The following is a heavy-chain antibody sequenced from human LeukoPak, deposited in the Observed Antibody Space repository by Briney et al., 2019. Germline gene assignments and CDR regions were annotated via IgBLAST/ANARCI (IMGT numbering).Heavy chain of an antibody. J-gene: IGHJ4*02. CDR2: VSGSGGTI. V-gene: IGHV3-11*01. Sequence: GGSLRLSCAASRFTFSDYYITWIRQAPGKELEWVSHVSGSGGTIYYADSVKGRFTVSRDNAKNSLYLQMNSLRAEDTAVYFCARDYADCSGGSCYFFDYWGQGTLVTVSS. CDR3: ARDYADCSGGSCYFFDY. CDR1: RFTFSDYY. D-gene: IGHD2-15*01.